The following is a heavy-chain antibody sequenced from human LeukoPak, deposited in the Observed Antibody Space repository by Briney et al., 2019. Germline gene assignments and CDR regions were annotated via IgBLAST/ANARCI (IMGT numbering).Heavy chain of an antibody. Sequence: PGGSLRLSCAASGFTFSDYYMSWIRQAPGKGLEWVSYISSSGSTIYYADSVKGRFTVSRDNAKNSLYLQMNSLRAEDTAVYYCAKGQQWELLDFDYWGQGTLVTVSS. J-gene: IGHJ4*02. CDR3: AKGQQWELLDFDY. CDR1: GFTFSDYY. V-gene: IGHV3-11*01. CDR2: ISSSGSTI. D-gene: IGHD1-26*01.